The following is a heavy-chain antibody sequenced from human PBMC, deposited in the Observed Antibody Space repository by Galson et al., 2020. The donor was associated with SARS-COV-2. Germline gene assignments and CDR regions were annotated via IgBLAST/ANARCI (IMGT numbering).Heavy chain of an antibody. D-gene: IGHD5-18*01. CDR2: IYHSGST. Sequence: KASETLYLTCAVSGGSISSSNWWSWVRQPPGKGLEWIGEIYHSGSTNYNPSLKSRVTISVDKSKNQFSLKLSSVTAADTAVYYCARSARALYSYGYSLDYWGQGTLVTVSS. CDR1: GGSISSSNW. J-gene: IGHJ4*02. V-gene: IGHV4-4*02. CDR3: ARSARALYSYGYSLDY.